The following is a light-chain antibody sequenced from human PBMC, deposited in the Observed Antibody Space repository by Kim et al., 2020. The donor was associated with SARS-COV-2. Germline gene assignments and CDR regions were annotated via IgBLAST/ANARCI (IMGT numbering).Light chain of an antibody. CDR1: SLRSYY. Sequence: VALGQTVRITCQGDSLRSYYASWYQQKPGQAPVLVIYGKNNRPSGIPDRFSGSSSGNTASLTTTGAQAEDEADYYCNSRDSSGNHWVFGGGTKLTVL. CDR3: NSRDSSGNHWV. V-gene: IGLV3-19*01. CDR2: GKN. J-gene: IGLJ3*02.